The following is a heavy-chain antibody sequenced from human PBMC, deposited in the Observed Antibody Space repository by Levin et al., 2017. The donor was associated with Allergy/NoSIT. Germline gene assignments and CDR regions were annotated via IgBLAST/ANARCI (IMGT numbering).Heavy chain of an antibody. V-gene: IGHV3-23*01. J-gene: IGHJ3*01. D-gene: IGHD1-14*01. CDR2: ITGGGFNT. Sequence: LIFSFVSSFFPLLSSSLSWVRQAPGKGLEWVSVITGGGFNTYYGDSVKGRFTVSLSPSKNTLYLELNSLRAEDTAVYYCAKKQGGTTGFSFDVWGQGTMVTVSS. CDR3: AKKQGGTTGFSFDV. CDR1: FFPLLSSS.